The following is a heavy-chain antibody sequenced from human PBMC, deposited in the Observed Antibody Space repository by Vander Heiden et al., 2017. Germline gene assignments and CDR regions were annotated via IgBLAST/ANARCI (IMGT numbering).Heavy chain of an antibody. CDR3: ARDLLLWFGESHYYGMDV. CDR2: IYTSGST. J-gene: IGHJ6*02. D-gene: IGHD3-10*01. Sequence: VQLPESRPGLGKPSETLSLTCTVPGGSISSYYWSWIRQHAGKGLEWIGRIYTSGSTNYNPSLKSRVTMSVDTSKNQFSLKLSSVTAADTAVYYCARDLLLWFGESHYYGMDVWGQGTTVTVSS. V-gene: IGHV4-4*07. CDR1: GGSISSYY.